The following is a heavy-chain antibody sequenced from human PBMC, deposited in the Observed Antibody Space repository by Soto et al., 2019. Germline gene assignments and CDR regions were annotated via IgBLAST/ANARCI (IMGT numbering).Heavy chain of an antibody. J-gene: IGHJ4*02. Sequence: QVQLVESGGGVVQPGRSLRVSCAASGFTFSIYAMHWVRQAPGTGLEWVAVISYDGTKTYYADSVKGRFTISRDNSKNTVYRQTNSLRHEDTAVYYCAKYRGPRRQGLIAPFDYWGQGTLVTVSP. CDR3: AKYRGPRRQGLIAPFDY. D-gene: IGHD3-10*01. CDR1: GFTFSIYA. V-gene: IGHV3-30*18. CDR2: ISYDGTKT.